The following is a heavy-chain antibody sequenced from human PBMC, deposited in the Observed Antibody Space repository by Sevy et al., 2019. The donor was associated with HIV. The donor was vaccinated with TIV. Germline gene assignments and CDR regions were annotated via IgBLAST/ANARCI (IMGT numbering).Heavy chain of an antibody. CDR1: GFTFSSYA. V-gene: IGHV3-64D*06. Sequence: GGSLRFSCSASGFTFSSYAMHWVRQAPGKGLEYVSAISSNGGSTYYADSVKGRFTISRDNSKNTLYLQMSSLRAEDTAVYYCVKDLGVTTRDYWGQGTLLTVSS. J-gene: IGHJ4*02. D-gene: IGHD4-4*01. CDR3: VKDLGVTTRDY. CDR2: ISSNGGST.